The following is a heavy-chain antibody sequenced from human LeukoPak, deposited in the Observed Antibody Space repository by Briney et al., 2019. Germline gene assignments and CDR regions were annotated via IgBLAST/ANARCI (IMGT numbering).Heavy chain of an antibody. V-gene: IGHV3-74*01. D-gene: IGHD3-3*01. J-gene: IGHJ4*02. CDR1: GFTFNIYW. CDR2: INSDGSNT. Sequence: PGGSLRLSCAASGFTFNIYWIHWVRQAPGRGVVWVSRINSDGSNTIYADSVKGLFTISRDNVKNTVYLQMNSLRAEDTAVYYCAREAVLSGTSVFDYWGRGTLITVSS. CDR3: AREAVLSGTSVFDY.